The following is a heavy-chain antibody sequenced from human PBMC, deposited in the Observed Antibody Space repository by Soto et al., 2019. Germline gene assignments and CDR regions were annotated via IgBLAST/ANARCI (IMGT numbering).Heavy chain of an antibody. CDR3: ARVYYNSSGFYHEHH. Sequence: QVKLVQSGAEVKKPGASVMVSCQASGYSFNNYLISWVRQAPGRGPEWVGWISADNGNTNYGQKFLGRVTITTDTATRTAYLDLRSPRSDDPAVHSCARVYYNSSGFYHEHHWGLGALVTVSS. D-gene: IGHD3-22*01. CDR1: GYSFNNYL. CDR2: ISADNGNT. J-gene: IGHJ1*01. V-gene: IGHV1-18*01.